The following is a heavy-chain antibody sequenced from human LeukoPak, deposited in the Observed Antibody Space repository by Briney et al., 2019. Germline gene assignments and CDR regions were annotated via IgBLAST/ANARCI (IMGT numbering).Heavy chain of an antibody. CDR2: ISYDGSNE. D-gene: IGHD2-15*01. CDR3: MRISCTGSRCKPYSYYDMDV. J-gene: IGHJ6*02. V-gene: IGHV3-30*03. CDR1: GFTFNSYG. Sequence: GRSLRLSCAASGFTFNSYGMHWVRQAPGKGLEWVAVISYDGSNEYFADSVKGRFTISRDNSKNTLFLRMNSLRAEDTAVYYCMRISCTGSRCKPYSYYDMDVWGQGTTVTVSS.